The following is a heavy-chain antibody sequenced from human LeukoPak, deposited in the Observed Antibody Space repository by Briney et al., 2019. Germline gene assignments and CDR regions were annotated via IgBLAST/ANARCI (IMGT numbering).Heavy chain of an antibody. CDR3: ARDPYSTTSNRVDC. V-gene: IGHV3-30-3*01. Sequence: PGGSLRLSCAASGFTFSSYAMHWVRQAPGKGLEWVAVISYDGSNKYYADSVKGRFTISRDNSKNTLYLQMNSLRAEDTAVYYCARDPYSTTSNRVDCWGQGTLVTVSS. CDR2: ISYDGSNK. D-gene: IGHD6-13*01. CDR1: GFTFSSYA. J-gene: IGHJ4*02.